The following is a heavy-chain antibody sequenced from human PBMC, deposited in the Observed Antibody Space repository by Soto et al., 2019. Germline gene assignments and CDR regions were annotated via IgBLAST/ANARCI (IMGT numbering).Heavy chain of an antibody. V-gene: IGHV3-48*03. CDR2: ISSSGSTI. J-gene: IGHJ4*02. CDR3: ARRDYYAFDY. D-gene: IGHD3-10*01. Sequence: EVQLVESGGGLVQPGGSLRLSCAASGFTFSRYEMSWVRQAPGKGLEWVSYISSSGSTIYYADSVKGRFTISRDNAKSSLYLQMNSLRAEDTAVYYCARRDYYAFDYWGQRTPVTVSS. CDR1: GFTFSRYE.